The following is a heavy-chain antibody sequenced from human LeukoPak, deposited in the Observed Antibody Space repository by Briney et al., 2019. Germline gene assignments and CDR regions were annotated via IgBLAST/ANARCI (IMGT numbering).Heavy chain of an antibody. CDR3: ARTLSPLYSGYPFY. V-gene: IGHV1-2*02. D-gene: IGHD5-12*01. CDR2: INYNSGGT. J-gene: IGHJ4*02. CDR1: GDTFTDYY. Sequence: GASVKVSCKASGDTFTDYYIHWLRQAHGQGLEWMAWINYNSGGTNYAQKFQGRVTMTRDMSISTAYMELSRLRSDDTAVYYCARTLSPLYSGYPFYWGQGTLVTVSS.